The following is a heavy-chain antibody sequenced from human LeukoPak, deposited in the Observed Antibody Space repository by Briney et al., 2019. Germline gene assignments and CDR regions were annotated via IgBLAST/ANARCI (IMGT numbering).Heavy chain of an antibody. D-gene: IGHD2-15*01. V-gene: IGHV4-39*01. CDR1: GGSISSSDYY. CDR3: ARALGYCSGGSCTRGYNWFDP. Sequence: SETLSLTCTVSGGSISSSDYYWGWIRQPPGKGLEWIVSIYYGGSTYYNPSLKSRVTISVDTSMNQFSLKLSFVTTADTAVYYCARALGYCSGGSCTRGYNWFDPWGQGTLVTVPS. CDR2: IYYGGST. J-gene: IGHJ5*02.